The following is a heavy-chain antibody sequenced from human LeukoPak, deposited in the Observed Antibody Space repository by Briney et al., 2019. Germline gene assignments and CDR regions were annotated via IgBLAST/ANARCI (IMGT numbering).Heavy chain of an antibody. CDR2: IDPNSGGT. Sequence: ASVKVSCKASGYTFTGYYMHRVRQAPGQGLEWMGWIDPNSGGTNYAQKFQGRVTMTRDTSISTAYMELSRLRSDDTAVYYCARETGAIFGVVTNWGQGTLVTVSS. CDR3: ARETGAIFGVVTN. J-gene: IGHJ4*02. V-gene: IGHV1-2*02. CDR1: GYTFTGYY. D-gene: IGHD3-3*01.